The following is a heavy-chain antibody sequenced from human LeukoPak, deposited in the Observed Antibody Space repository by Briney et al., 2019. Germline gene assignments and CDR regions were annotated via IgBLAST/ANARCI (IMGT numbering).Heavy chain of an antibody. V-gene: IGHV3-21*01. D-gene: IGHD3-10*01. J-gene: IGHJ1*01. CDR3: ARDLYGSGSYYPGYFQH. Sequence: GGSLRLSCAASGFTFSSYSMNWVRQAPGKGLEWVSSISSSSSYIYYADSVKGRFTISRDNAKNSLYLQMNSLRAEDTAVYYCARDLYGSGSYYPGYFQHWGQGTLVTVSS. CDR1: GFTFSSYS. CDR2: ISSSSSYI.